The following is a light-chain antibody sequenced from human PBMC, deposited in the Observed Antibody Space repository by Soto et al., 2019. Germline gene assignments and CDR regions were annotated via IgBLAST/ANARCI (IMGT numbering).Light chain of an antibody. CDR3: SSYTSSSTLLYV. J-gene: IGLJ1*01. CDR2: DVS. V-gene: IGLV2-14*01. Sequence: QSALTQPASVSGSPGQSITISCTGTSSEVGCYNYVSWYQQHPGKAPKLMIYDVSNRPSGVSDRFSGSKSGNTASLTISGLQAEDEADYYCSSYTSSSTLLYVFGTGTKVTVL. CDR1: SSEVGCYNY.